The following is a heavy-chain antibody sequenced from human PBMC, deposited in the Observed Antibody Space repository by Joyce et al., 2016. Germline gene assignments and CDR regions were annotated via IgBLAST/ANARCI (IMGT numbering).Heavy chain of an antibody. D-gene: IGHD6-6*01. Sequence: QLQLQESGSGLVKPSQTLSLTCAVSGDSISSGGFSGSWIRQPPGKGRDWIGYIYHTGNTDDNPSLKSRVTMSVDRSKNQFSLQMHSVTAADTAVYYCARLDPYNTTSGYFDSWGQGTLVAVSS. CDR3: ARLDPYNTTSGYFDS. CDR2: IYHTGNT. J-gene: IGHJ4*02. V-gene: IGHV4-30-2*01. CDR1: GDSISSGGFS.